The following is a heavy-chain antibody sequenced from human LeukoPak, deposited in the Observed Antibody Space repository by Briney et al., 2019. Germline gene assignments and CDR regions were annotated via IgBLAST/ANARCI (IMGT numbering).Heavy chain of an antibody. V-gene: IGHV3-48*01. CDR3: ASQPGSSGWYEYFQH. D-gene: IGHD6-19*01. Sequence: GGSLRLSCAASGFTFSSYIMNWVRQAPGKGLEWVSYISSSSSTIYYADSVKGRFTISRDNAKNSLYLQMNSLRAEDTAVYYCASQPGSSGWYEYFQHWGQGTLVTVSS. CDR2: ISSSSSTI. J-gene: IGHJ1*01. CDR1: GFTFSSYI.